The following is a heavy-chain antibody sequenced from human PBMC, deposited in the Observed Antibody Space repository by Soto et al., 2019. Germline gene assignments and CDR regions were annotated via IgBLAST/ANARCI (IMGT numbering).Heavy chain of an antibody. J-gene: IGHJ6*02. CDR1: GYSFTSYW. V-gene: IGHV5-51*01. CDR2: IYPGDSDT. D-gene: IGHD2-2*01. CDR3: ARERGRLYCSSTSCYYYYYYGMDV. Sequence: PGESLKISCKGSGYSFTSYWIGWVRQMPGKGLEWMGIIYPGDSDTRYSPSFQGQVTISADKSISTAYLQWSSLKASDTAMYYCARERGRLYCSSTSCYYYYYYGMDVWGQGTTVTVSS.